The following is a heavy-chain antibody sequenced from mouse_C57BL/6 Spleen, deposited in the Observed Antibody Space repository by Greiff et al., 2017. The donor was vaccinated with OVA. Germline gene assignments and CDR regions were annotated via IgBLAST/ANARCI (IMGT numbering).Heavy chain of an antibody. CDR3: ARPLITPYARDY. CDR1: GYTFTSYW. D-gene: IGHD1-2*01. Sequence: VQLQQPGAELVKPGASVKLSCKASGYTFTSYWMHWVKQRPGQGLEWIGMIHPNSGSTNYNEKFKSKATLTVDKSSSTAYMQLSSLTSEDSAVYYCARPLITPYARDYWGQGTSVTVSS. V-gene: IGHV1-64*01. J-gene: IGHJ4*01. CDR2: IHPNSGST.